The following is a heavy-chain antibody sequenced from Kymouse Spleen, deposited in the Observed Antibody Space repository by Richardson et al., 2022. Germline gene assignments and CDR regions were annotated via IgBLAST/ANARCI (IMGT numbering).Heavy chain of an antibody. V-gene: IGHV4-61*01. J-gene: IGHJ6*02. CDR3: ARDFGSYSYYYYGMDV. CDR1: GGSVSSGSYY. Sequence: QVQLQESGPGLVKPSETLSLTCTVSGGSVSSGSYYWSWIRQPPGKGLEWIGYIYYSGSTNYNPSLKSRVTISVDTSKNQFSLKLSSVTAADTAVYYCARDFGSYSYYYYGMDVWGQGTTVTVSS. D-gene: IGHD1-26*01. CDR2: IYYSGST.